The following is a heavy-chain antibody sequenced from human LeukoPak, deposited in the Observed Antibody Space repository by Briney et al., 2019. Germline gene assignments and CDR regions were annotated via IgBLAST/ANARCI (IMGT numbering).Heavy chain of an antibody. J-gene: IGHJ4*02. CDR1: GFTFSYSG. CDR3: VKTSGSGSAFDY. Sequence: PGGSLRLSCAAPGFTFSYSGMHWVRQAPGKGLEWVTFIRYDGNNLYYADSVKGRFTISRDNSKNTLNLQMNSLRAEDTAVYYCVKTSGSGSAFDYWGQGTLVTVSS. D-gene: IGHD3-10*01. CDR2: IRYDGNNL. V-gene: IGHV3-30*02.